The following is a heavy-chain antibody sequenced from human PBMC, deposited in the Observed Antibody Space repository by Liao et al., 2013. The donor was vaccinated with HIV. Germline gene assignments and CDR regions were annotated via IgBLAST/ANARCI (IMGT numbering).Heavy chain of an antibody. CDR2: IYISGST. D-gene: IGHD5-18*01. J-gene: IGHJ4*02. CDR1: GGSISSYY. Sequence: QVQLQESGPGLVKPSETLSLTCSVSGGSISSYYWNWIRQPAGKGLEWIGRIYISGSTNYNPSLKSRVTMSIDTSMHQFSLRLSSVTAADTAVYYCASVGINSYGYYFDDWGQGVLVTVSS. V-gene: IGHV4-4*07. CDR3: ASVGINSYGYYFDD.